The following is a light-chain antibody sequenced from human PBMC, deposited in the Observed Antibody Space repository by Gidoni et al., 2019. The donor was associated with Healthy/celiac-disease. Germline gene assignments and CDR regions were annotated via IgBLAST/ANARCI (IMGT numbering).Light chain of an antibody. Sequence: IVLTQSPATLSLSPGERATLSCRASQSVSSYLAWYQQKPGQAPSLLIYDASNRATGIPDRFSGSGSGTDLTLTISSLEPEDFAVYYCQQRSNWPLTFGGGTKVEIK. CDR1: QSVSSY. CDR3: QQRSNWPLT. V-gene: IGKV3-11*01. CDR2: DAS. J-gene: IGKJ4*01.